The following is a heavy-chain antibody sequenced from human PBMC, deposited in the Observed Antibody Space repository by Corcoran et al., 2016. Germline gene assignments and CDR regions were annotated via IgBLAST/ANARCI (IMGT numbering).Heavy chain of an antibody. Sequence: QVQLQQWGAGLLKPSETLSLTCAVYGGSFSGYYWSWIRQPPGKGLEWIGEINHSGSTNYNPSLKSRVTISVDKSKNQVSLKLSSVTAADTAVYYCARGGPITMIVVVAPYYFDYWGQGTLVTVSS. CDR3: ARGGPITMIVVVAPYYFDY. D-gene: IGHD3-22*01. J-gene: IGHJ4*02. CDR1: GGSFSGYY. CDR2: INHSGST. V-gene: IGHV4-34*01.